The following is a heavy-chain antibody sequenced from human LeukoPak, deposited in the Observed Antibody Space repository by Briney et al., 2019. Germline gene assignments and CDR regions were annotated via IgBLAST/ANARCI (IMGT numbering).Heavy chain of an antibody. CDR1: GFTFSTFS. CDR2: ISSTSWSI. CDR3: TGESAARTIAVADH. V-gene: IGHV3-21*01. D-gene: IGHD6-19*01. J-gene: IGHJ5*02. Sequence: PGGSLRLSCAASGFTFSTFSMNWSRQAPGKGLEWVSSISSTSWSIYYADSVKGRFTISRDNAENSVYLQMNSLRAEDTAIYYCTGESAARTIAVADHWGQGTLVTVSS.